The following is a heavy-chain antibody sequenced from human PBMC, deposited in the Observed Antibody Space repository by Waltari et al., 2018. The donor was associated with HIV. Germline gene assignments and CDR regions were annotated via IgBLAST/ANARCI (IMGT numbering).Heavy chain of an antibody. J-gene: IGHJ5*02. CDR2: IYYSGST. CDR1: GGSISSGGYY. CDR3: ARDHTRSSTSWERFDP. V-gene: IGHV4-31*03. Sequence: QVQLQESGPGLVKPSQTLSLTCTVPGGSISSGGYYWSWIRQHPGKGLEWIGYIYYSGSTDYNPSLKSRVTISVDTSKNQFSLKLSSVTAADTAVYYCARDHTRSSTSWERFDPWGQGTLVTVSS. D-gene: IGHD2-2*01.